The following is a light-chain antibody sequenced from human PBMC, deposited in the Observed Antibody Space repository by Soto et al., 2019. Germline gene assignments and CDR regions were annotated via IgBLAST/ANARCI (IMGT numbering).Light chain of an antibody. V-gene: IGKV1-5*03. CDR2: KAS. Sequence: DIQMTQSPSTLSGSVGDRVTITCRASQTISSWLAWYQQKPGKAPKLLVYKASTLQSGVPSRFSGSGSGTEFTLTISSLDPDDFATYYCQQYNGYGRFGQGTKVDI. J-gene: IGKJ1*01. CDR3: QQYNGYGR. CDR1: QTISSW.